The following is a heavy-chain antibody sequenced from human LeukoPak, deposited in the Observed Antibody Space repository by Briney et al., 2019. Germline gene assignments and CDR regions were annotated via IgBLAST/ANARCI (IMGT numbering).Heavy chain of an antibody. Sequence: SQTLSLTRAISGDSVSSNSVTWNWIRQSPSRGLEWLVRTYYRSTWYNDYAVSVRGRITVNPDTSKNQFSLHLNSVTPEDTAVYYCARRLTQYDCFDPWGQGILVTVSS. CDR1: GDSVSSNSVT. D-gene: IGHD2-2*01. J-gene: IGHJ5*02. V-gene: IGHV6-1*01. CDR2: TYYRSTWYN. CDR3: ARRLTQYDCFDP.